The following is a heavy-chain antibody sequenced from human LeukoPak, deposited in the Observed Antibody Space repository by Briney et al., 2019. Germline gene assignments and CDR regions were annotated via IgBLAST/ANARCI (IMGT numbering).Heavy chain of an antibody. CDR1: GGSISSYY. Sequence: PSETLSLTYTVSGGSISSYYWNWIRQPPGKGLEWIGYISYSGSTNYNPSLKSRVTISLDTSKNQFSLKLSSVTAADTAVYYCARDRYSRSSFDYWGQGTLVTVSS. CDR3: ARDRYSRSSFDY. D-gene: IGHD6-6*01. J-gene: IGHJ4*02. V-gene: IGHV4-59*01. CDR2: ISYSGST.